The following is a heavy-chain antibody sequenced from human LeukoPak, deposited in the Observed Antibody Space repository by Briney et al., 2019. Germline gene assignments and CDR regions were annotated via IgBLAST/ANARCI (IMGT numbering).Heavy chain of an antibody. CDR3: ARVVQSTDSSGFYLPEYFQH. CDR2: IYHSGST. Sequence: SETLSLTCTVSGYSISSGYHWGWIRQPPGKGLEWIGSIYHSGSTYYNPSLKSRVTISVDTSKNQFSLKLSSVTAADTAVYYCARVVQSTDSSGFYLPEYFQHWGRGTLVTVSS. D-gene: IGHD3-22*01. J-gene: IGHJ1*01. CDR1: GYSISSGYH. V-gene: IGHV4-38-2*02.